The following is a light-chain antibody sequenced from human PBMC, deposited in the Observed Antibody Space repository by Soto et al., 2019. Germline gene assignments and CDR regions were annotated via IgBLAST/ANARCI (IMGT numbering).Light chain of an antibody. CDR1: SSDIGGYNY. CDR3: SSYTGSSTWV. CDR2: KVS. J-gene: IGLJ3*02. V-gene: IGLV2-14*01. Sequence: QSALTQPASVSGSPGQSITISCTGTSSDIGGYNYVSWYQQHPGKAPKLMIYKVSNRPSGVSNRFSGSKSDNTASLTISGLQAEDEADYYCSSYTGSSTWVFGGGTKHTVL.